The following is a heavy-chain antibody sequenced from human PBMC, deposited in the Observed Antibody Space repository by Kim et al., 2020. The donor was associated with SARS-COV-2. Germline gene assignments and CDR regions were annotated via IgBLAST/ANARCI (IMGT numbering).Heavy chain of an antibody. D-gene: IGHD2-8*01. Sequence: SETLSLTCAVYGGSFSGYYWSWIRQPPGKGLEWIGEINHSGSTNYNPSLKSRVTISVDTSKNQFSLKLSSVTAADTAVYYCARGEVVLMVLGYNWFDPWGQGTLVTVSS. CDR2: INHSGST. CDR3: ARGEVVLMVLGYNWFDP. CDR1: GGSFSGYY. J-gene: IGHJ5*02. V-gene: IGHV4-34*01.